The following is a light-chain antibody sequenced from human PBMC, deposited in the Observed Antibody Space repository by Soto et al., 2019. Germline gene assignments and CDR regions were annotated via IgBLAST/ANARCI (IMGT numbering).Light chain of an antibody. J-gene: IGLJ3*02. CDR1: SSDVGHYNY. Sequence: QSALTQPASVSGSPGQSITISCTGTSSDVGHYNYVSWYQQYPGKAPKLMIYDVSDRPSGVSNRFSGSKSGNTASLTISGLQAEDEAEYYCSSYTSASTPWVFGGRTQLTVL. CDR3: SSYTSASTPWV. V-gene: IGLV2-14*03. CDR2: DVS.